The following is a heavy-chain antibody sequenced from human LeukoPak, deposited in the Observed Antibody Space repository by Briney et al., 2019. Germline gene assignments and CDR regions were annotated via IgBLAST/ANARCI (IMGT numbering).Heavy chain of an antibody. CDR3: ARGYSSGWYGGVDY. J-gene: IGHJ4*02. Sequence: SVKVSCKASGGTLSSYAIRWVRQAPGQGLEWMGRIIPIFGTANYAQKFQGRVTITTDESTSTAYMELSSLRSEDTAVYYCARGYSSGWYGGVDYWGQGTLVTVSS. CDR2: IIPIFGTA. V-gene: IGHV1-69*05. CDR1: GGTLSSYA. D-gene: IGHD6-19*01.